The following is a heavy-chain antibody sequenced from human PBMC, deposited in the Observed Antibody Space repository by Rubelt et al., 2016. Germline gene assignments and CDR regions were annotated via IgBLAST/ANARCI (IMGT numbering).Heavy chain of an antibody. Sequence: EVQLVESGGGLVQPGGSLRLSCAASGFTFSSYSMNWVRQAPGKGLEWVSYISSSSSTIYYADSVKGRFTISRDNAKNSLYLQMNSLRAEDTAVYYCVWYCSSTSCPRNYYYYGMDVWGQGTTVTVSS. D-gene: IGHD2-2*01. V-gene: IGHV3-48*04. J-gene: IGHJ6*02. CDR2: ISSSSSTI. CDR1: GFTFSSYS. CDR3: VWYCSSTSCPRNYYYYGMDV.